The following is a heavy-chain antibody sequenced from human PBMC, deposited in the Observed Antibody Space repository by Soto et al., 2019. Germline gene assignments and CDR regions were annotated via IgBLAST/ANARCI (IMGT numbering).Heavy chain of an antibody. CDR1: GFIVSRNY. V-gene: IGHV3-53*01. J-gene: IGHJ5*02. D-gene: IGHD1-26*01. CDR3: ARGEGDATDWFDP. Sequence: EVQLVESGGGLIQPGGSLRLSCAVSGFIVSRNYMTWVRQAPEKGLEWVSLIYAAGNTFYADSVKGRFTLSRDNSKTTLYLQMNSLRAEDTAMYYCARGEGDATDWFDPWGQGTLVTVSS. CDR2: IYAAGNT.